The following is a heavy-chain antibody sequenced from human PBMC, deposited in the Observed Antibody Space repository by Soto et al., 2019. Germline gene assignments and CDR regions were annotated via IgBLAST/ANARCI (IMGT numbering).Heavy chain of an antibody. Sequence: GASVKVSCKASGGTFSSYAISWVRQAPGQGLEWMGGIIPIFGTANYAQKFQGRVTITADESTSTAYMELSSLRSEDTAVYYCARVPLEWVAVAGHHYYYYYGMDVWGQGTTVTVSS. CDR3: ARVPLEWVAVAGHHYYYYYGMDV. CDR1: GGTFSSYA. J-gene: IGHJ6*02. D-gene: IGHD6-19*01. CDR2: IIPIFGTA. V-gene: IGHV1-69*13.